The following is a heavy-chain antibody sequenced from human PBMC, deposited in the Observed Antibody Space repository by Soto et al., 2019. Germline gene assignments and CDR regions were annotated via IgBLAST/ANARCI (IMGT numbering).Heavy chain of an antibody. J-gene: IGHJ5*02. Sequence: LSLTCTVSGGSVSSGRYYWSWIRQPPGKGLEWIGYIYYSGSTNYNPSLKSRVTISVDTSKNQFSLKLSSVTAADTAVYYCALGVPAAIRDNWFDPWGQGTLVTVSS. CDR1: GGSVSSGRYY. V-gene: IGHV4-61*01. CDR2: IYYSGST. D-gene: IGHD2-2*02. CDR3: ALGVPAAIRDNWFDP.